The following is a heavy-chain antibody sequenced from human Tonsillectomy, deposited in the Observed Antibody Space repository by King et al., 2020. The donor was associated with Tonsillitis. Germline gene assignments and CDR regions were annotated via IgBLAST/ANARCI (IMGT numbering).Heavy chain of an antibody. J-gene: IGHJ4*02. CDR2: ISSSRTYI. V-gene: IGHV3-21*01. D-gene: IGHD3-10*01. CDR3: ARDLWFGELLTDY. CDR1: GFTFNSHS. Sequence: QLVQSGGGLVKPGGSLRLSCAASGFTFNSHSMNWVRQAPGKGLEWVSSISSSRTYIYYSDSVKGRFTISRDNAKNSLYLQMNNLRAEDTAVYYCARDLWFGELLTDYWGQGTLVTVSS.